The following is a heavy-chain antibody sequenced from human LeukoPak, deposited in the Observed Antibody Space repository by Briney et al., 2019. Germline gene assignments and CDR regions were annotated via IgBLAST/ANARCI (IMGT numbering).Heavy chain of an antibody. Sequence: GGALRLSCAASGLTFSSYGMSWVRQAPGRGLEWVSAISTTGGTTYYADSVRGRFTISRDNSKNTLYLQMNSLRAEDTAVYYCAREGLRVVDLNYWGQGTLVTVSP. CDR3: AREGLRVVDLNY. CDR1: GLTFSSYG. D-gene: IGHD2-15*01. V-gene: IGHV3-23*01. J-gene: IGHJ4*02. CDR2: ISTTGGTT.